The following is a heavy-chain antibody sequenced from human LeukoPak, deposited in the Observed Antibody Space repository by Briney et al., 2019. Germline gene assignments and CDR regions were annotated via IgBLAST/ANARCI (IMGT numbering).Heavy chain of an antibody. Sequence: SETLSLTCTVSGGSISSSSYYWGWIRQPPGKGLEWIESIYYSGSTYYNPSLKSRVTISVDTSKNQFSLKLSSVTAADTAVYYCARDMKWEPDFDYWGQGTLVTVSS. D-gene: IGHD1-26*01. CDR2: IYYSGST. CDR1: GGSISSSSYY. CDR3: ARDMKWEPDFDY. V-gene: IGHV4-39*07. J-gene: IGHJ4*02.